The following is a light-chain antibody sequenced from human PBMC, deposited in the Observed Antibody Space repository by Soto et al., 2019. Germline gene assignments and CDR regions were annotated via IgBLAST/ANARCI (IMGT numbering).Light chain of an antibody. Sequence: QPVLTQPPSVSEAPRQRVTISCSGSSSNIGNNAVNWYQQLPGKAPKLLIDYDVLLPSGVSDRFSGSKSATSASLAISGLQSEDEADYYCAAWDDSLNGYVFGTGTKVTVL. CDR2: YDV. J-gene: IGLJ1*01. V-gene: IGLV1-36*01. CDR1: SSNIGNNA. CDR3: AAWDDSLNGYV.